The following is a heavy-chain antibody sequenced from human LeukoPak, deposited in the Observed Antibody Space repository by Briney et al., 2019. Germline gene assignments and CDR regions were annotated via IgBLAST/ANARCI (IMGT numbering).Heavy chain of an antibody. CDR2: IYYSGNT. V-gene: IGHV4-39*01. D-gene: IGHD3-16*01. Sequence: SETLSLTCTVSGGSINSNSYYWGWIRQPPGKGLEWIGNIYYSGNTYYNPSLKSRVTISVDTSKNQFSLNLSSVTAADTAVYFCARRETRVGGDYWGQGSLVTVSS. CDR3: ARRETRVGGDY. CDR1: GGSINSNSYY. J-gene: IGHJ4*02.